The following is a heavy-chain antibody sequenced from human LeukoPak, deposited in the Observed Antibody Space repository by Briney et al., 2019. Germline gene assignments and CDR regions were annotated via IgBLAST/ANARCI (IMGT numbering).Heavy chain of an antibody. Sequence: PGGSLRLSCAASGFTFSSYSMNWVRQAPGKGLEWVSSISSSSSYIYYADSVKGRFTISRDNAKNSLYLQMNSLRAEDTAVYYCARGLRVGSSGWYAPFDYWGQGTLVTVSS. CDR3: ARGLRVGSSGWYAPFDY. V-gene: IGHV3-21*01. D-gene: IGHD6-19*01. CDR1: GFTFSSYS. J-gene: IGHJ4*02. CDR2: ISSSSSYI.